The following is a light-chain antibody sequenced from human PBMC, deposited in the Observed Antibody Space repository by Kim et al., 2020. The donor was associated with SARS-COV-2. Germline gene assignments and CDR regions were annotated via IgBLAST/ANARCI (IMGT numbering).Light chain of an antibody. Sequence: IVLTQSPGTLSSSPGERATISCRASQSVSSSYLAWYQQNSGQATRLLIYGASSRATGIPDRFSGSGSGTDFTLTISTLEPEDFAVYYCQQYGNSPRTFGQGTKLEI. CDR2: GAS. V-gene: IGKV3-20*01. CDR1: QSVSSSY. CDR3: QQYGNSPRT. J-gene: IGKJ2*01.